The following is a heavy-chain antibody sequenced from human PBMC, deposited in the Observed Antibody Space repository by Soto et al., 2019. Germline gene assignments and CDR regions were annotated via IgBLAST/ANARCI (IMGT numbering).Heavy chain of an antibody. D-gene: IGHD3-22*01. V-gene: IGHV1-18*01. CDR3: ARDSISMIVVVTQYYQYGMDV. CDR1: GYTFTTYG. Sequence: ASVKVSCKASGYTFTTYGISWVRQAPGQGPEWMGWTSGDNGNTNYAQKFQGRVTMSTDTSTSTAYMELRSLRSDDTAVYYCARDSISMIVVVTQYYQYGMDVWGQGTTVTVSS. J-gene: IGHJ6*02. CDR2: TSGDNGNT.